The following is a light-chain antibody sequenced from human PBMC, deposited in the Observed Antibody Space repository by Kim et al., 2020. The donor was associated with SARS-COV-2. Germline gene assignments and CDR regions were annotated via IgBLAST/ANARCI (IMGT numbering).Light chain of an antibody. CDR3: QQYKSYPIT. CDR2: KGS. V-gene: IGKV1-5*03. Sequence: ASLRDRGTLTCPASQSISSWFALYPQKPGKAPKLLIPKGSSFGAGVPTRVRGSGPGAEFTLTLNNPQPDDFSTYYCQQYKSYPITFGQGTRLEIK. J-gene: IGKJ5*01. CDR1: QSISSW.